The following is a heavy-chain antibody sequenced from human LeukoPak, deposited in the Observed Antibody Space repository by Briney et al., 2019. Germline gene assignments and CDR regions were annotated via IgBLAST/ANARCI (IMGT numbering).Heavy chain of an antibody. CDR1: GGTFSSYA. CDR3: ARSEITYYDFWSGYTGLSC. CDR2: IIPIFGTA. V-gene: IGHV1-69*05. J-gene: IGHJ4*02. Sequence: GSSVKVSCKASGGTFSSYAISWVRQARGQGLEWMGGIIPIFGTANYAQKFQGRVTITTDESTSTAYMELSSLRSEDTAVYYCARSEITYYDFWSGYTGLSCWGQGTLVTVYS. D-gene: IGHD3-3*01.